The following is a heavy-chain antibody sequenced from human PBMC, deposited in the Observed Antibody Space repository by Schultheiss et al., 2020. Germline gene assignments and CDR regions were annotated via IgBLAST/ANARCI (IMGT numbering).Heavy chain of an antibody. V-gene: IGHV3-20*04. CDR2: INWNGGST. D-gene: IGHD4-23*01. J-gene: IGHJ6*02. CDR1: GFTFSSYW. Sequence: GGSLRLSCAASGFTFSSYWMHWVRQAPGKGLEWVSGINWNGGSTGYADSVKGRFTISRDNAKNSLYLQMNSLRAEDTALYYCARDGNSWGMDVWGQGTTVTVS. CDR3: ARDGNSWGMDV.